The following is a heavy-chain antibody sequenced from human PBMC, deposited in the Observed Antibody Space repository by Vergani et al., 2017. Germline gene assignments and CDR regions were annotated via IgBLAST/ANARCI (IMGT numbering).Heavy chain of an antibody. CDR3: ATIYCSSTSCLFDY. D-gene: IGHD2-2*01. Sequence: QLQLQQSGPGLVKPSETLSLTCAVYGGSFSGYYWSWIRQPPGKGLEWIGEINHSGSTNYNPSLKSRVTISVDTSKNQFSLKLSSVTAADTAVYYCATIYCSSTSCLFDYWGQGTLVTVPS. J-gene: IGHJ4*02. CDR1: GGSFSGYY. CDR2: INHSGST. V-gene: IGHV4-34*01.